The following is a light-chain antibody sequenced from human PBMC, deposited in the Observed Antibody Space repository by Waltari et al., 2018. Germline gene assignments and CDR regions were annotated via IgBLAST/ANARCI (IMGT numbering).Light chain of an antibody. Sequence: DIVMTQSPDSLAVSLGERATINCKSSESLLYSPNNQNYLAWYQQKPRQPPKLLISWASTRDSGVPARFSGSGSATDFTLTISTLQAEDVAVYYCQQFFAKPLTFGGGTKVEIK. J-gene: IGKJ4*01. CDR3: QQFFAKPLT. V-gene: IGKV4-1*01. CDR1: ESLLYSPNNQNY. CDR2: WAS.